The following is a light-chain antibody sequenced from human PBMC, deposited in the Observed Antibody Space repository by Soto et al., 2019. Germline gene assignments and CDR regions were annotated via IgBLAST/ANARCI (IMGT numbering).Light chain of an antibody. CDR3: ATWDDSLRGVI. CDR2: SNN. J-gene: IGLJ7*01. CDR1: SSNIGAGYD. V-gene: IGLV1-40*01. Sequence: QSVLTQPPSVSGAPGQRVTISCTGSSSNIGAGYDVHWYQQLPGTAPKLLISSNNNRPSGVPDRFSVSKSGTSASLAITRLQPEDEADYYCATWDDSLRGVIFGGGTQLTVL.